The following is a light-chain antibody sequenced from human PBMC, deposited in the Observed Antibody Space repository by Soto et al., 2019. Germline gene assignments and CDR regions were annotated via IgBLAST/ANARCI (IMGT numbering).Light chain of an antibody. Sequence: ALQMTQSPSSLSASVGDSVSITCRASQGIGNDLGWYQQRPGKAPKLLIYGASTLQSGVPSRFGGSRSGTDFTLTISSLLPEDSATYYCLQDDSYPLTFGGGTKVEI. J-gene: IGKJ4*01. V-gene: IGKV1-6*01. CDR2: GAS. CDR3: LQDDSYPLT. CDR1: QGIGND.